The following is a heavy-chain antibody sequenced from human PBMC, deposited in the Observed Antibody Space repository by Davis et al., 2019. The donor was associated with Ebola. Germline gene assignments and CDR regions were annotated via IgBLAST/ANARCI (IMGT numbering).Heavy chain of an antibody. CDR2: ISGSGGST. CDR3: AKVGIFGVVITYFDY. CDR1: GFTFSSYA. D-gene: IGHD3-3*01. V-gene: IGHV3-23*01. J-gene: IGHJ4*02. Sequence: PGGSLRLSCAASGFTFSSYAMSWVRQAPGKGLEWVAAISGSGGSTYYADSVKGRFTISRDNSKNTLYLQMSSLRGEDTAVYYCAKVGIFGVVITYFDYWGQGTLVTVSS.